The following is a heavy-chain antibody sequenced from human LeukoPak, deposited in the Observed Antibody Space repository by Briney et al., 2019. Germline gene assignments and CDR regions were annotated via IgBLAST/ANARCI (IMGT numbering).Heavy chain of an antibody. CDR2: ITSSSSHI. Sequence: GGSLRLSCAASGFTFSSYNMNWVRQAPGKGLEWVSSITSSSSHIYYADSVKGRFTISRDNDKNSLYLQIDSLRAEDTAVYYCARDPYSGSYVDYYYYYYMDVWGKGTTVTISS. V-gene: IGHV3-21*01. CDR1: GFTFSSYN. D-gene: IGHD6-13*01. CDR3: ARDPYSGSYVDYYYYYYMDV. J-gene: IGHJ6*03.